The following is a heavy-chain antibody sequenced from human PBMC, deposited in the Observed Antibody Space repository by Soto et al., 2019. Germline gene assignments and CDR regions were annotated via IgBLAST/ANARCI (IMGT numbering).Heavy chain of an antibody. J-gene: IGHJ4*02. CDR2: VNAGNGNT. CDR1: GYTFTNYA. Sequence: QVQLVQSGAEVKKPGDTVKVSCKASGYTFTNYALHWVRQAPGQRLEWMGWVNAGNGNTKYSQKFQGRVTITRDTSASTAYMELSSLRSEDTAVYYCARDLPPIDYWGQGTLVTVSS. V-gene: IGHV1-3*01. CDR3: ARDLPPIDY.